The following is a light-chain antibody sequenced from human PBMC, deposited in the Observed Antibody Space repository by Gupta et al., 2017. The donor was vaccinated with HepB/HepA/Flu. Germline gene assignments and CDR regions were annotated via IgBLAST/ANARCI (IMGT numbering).Light chain of an antibody. CDR1: SSNIGVVYD. J-gene: IGLJ1*01. Sequence: QSVLTQPPSVSGAPGQRVSISCTGSSSNIGVVYDVHWYQQLPGTAPKLLIYDNTNRPSGVPDRFSGSKSGTSASLAITGLQAEDEAAYYCQSYDTSLGGPYVFGTGTKVTVL. CDR2: DNT. V-gene: IGLV1-40*01. CDR3: QSYDTSLGGPYV.